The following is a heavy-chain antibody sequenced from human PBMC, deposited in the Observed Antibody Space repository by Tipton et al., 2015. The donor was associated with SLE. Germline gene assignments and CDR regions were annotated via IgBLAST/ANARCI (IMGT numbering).Heavy chain of an antibody. D-gene: IGHD4-11*01. Sequence: TLSLTCAVYGGSFSGYYWSWIRQPPGKGLEWIGEINHSGRTNYNPSLKSRVTTSVDTSKNQFSLKLSSVTAADTAVYYCARVGTVSTENWFDPWGQGTLVTVSS. CDR2: INHSGRT. J-gene: IGHJ5*02. V-gene: IGHV4-34*01. CDR3: ARVGTVSTENWFDP. CDR1: GGSFSGYY.